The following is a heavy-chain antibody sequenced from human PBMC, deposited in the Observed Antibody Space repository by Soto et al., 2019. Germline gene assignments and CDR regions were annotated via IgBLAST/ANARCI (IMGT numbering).Heavy chain of an antibody. J-gene: IGHJ4*02. D-gene: IGHD6-13*01. CDR2: IKQDGSEK. CDR3: ASDTVLTGIAASKSDY. V-gene: IGHV3-7*01. CDR1: GFTFSSYW. Sequence: GGSLRLSCAASGFTFSSYWMSWVRQAPGKGLEWVANIKQDGSEKYYVDSVKGRFTISRDNAKNSLYLKMNRLRAEDTAVYYCASDTVLTGIAASKSDYWGQGTLVTVSS.